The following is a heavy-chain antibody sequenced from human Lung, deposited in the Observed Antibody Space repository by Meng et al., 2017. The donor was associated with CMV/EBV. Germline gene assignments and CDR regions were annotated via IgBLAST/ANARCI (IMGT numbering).Heavy chain of an antibody. CDR2: INAGNGNT. D-gene: IGHD2-2*01. CDR3: ARTGCSSSSCYDY. J-gene: IGHJ4*02. V-gene: IGHV1-3*01. CDR1: GYSFTTYA. Sequence: QVQLLQSGAEVRKPGASVKVSCKASGYSFTTYAMHWVRQAPGQRLEWMGWINAGNGNTKYSEKFQSRVTITRDPAASTAYMELSSLRSEDTAVYYCARTGCSSSSCYDYWGQGTLVTVSS.